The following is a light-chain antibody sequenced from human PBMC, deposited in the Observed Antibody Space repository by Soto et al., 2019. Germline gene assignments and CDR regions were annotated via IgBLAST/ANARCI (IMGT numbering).Light chain of an antibody. J-gene: IGLJ7*01. CDR1: SSNIGGGYD. CDR2: GNN. Sequence: QSVLTQPPSVSGAPGQRVTISCTGSSSNIGGGYDVHWYQQLPGTAPKLLIYGNNNRPSGVPDRFSGSKSGTSASLAITGLQAEDEADYYCQSYDSSLSGAVFGGGTQLTVL. V-gene: IGLV1-40*01. CDR3: QSYDSSLSGAV.